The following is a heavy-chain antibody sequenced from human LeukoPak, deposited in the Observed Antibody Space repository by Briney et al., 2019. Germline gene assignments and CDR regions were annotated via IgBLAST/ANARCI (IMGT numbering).Heavy chain of an antibody. V-gene: IGHV3-30*04. Sequence: PGGSLRLSCAASGFTFSHYAMRWVRQAPGKGPEWVTLISDDGNSTYYGDSIKGRFTTSRDNSKNTLSLHMNTLRAEATAVYYCAREARTWSSSHLFNHGMDVWGQGTTVTVSS. CDR1: GFTFSHYA. CDR2: ISDDGNST. J-gene: IGHJ6*02. D-gene: IGHD1-14*01. CDR3: AREARTWSSSHLFNHGMDV.